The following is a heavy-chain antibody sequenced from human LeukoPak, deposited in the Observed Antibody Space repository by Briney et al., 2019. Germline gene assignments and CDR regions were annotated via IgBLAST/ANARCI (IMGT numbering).Heavy chain of an antibody. Sequence: SETLSLTCTVSGGSISSSSYYWGWIRQPPEKGLEWIGSIYYSGSTYYNLSLKSRVTISVDTSKNQFSLKLSSVTAADTAVYYCARRGYDSSGYYHNYWGQGTLVTVSS. D-gene: IGHD3-22*01. J-gene: IGHJ4*02. CDR3: ARRGYDSSGYYHNY. CDR2: IYYSGST. CDR1: GGSISSSSYY. V-gene: IGHV4-39*01.